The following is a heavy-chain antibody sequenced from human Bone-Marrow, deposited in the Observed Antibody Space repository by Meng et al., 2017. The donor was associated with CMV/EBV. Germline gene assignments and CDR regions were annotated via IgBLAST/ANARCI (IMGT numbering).Heavy chain of an antibody. J-gene: IGHJ4*02. CDR3: AREGGPIAAAGTFHY. CDR2: ISSSGSTI. CDR1: GFTFSSYE. Sequence: GESLKISCAASGFTFSSYEMNWVRQAPGKGLEWVSYISSSGSTIYYADSVKGRFTISRDNAKNSLYLQMNSLRAEDTAVYYCAREGGPIAAAGTFHYWGQGTLVTSPQ. D-gene: IGHD6-13*01. V-gene: IGHV3-48*03.